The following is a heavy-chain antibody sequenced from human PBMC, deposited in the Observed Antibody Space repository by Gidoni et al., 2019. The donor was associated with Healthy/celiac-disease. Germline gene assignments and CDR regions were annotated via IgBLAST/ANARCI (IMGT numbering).Heavy chain of an antibody. CDR2: ISYDGSNK. J-gene: IGHJ4*02. V-gene: IGHV3-30*04. Sequence: QVQLVESGGGVVQPGRSLRLSCAASGFTFSSYAMHWVRQAPGKGLEWVAVISYDGSNKYYADSVKGRFTISRDNSKNTLYLQMNSLRAEDTAVYYCARDRDNYYDSSGYLDYWGQGTLVTVSS. D-gene: IGHD3-22*01. CDR3: ARDRDNYYDSSGYLDY. CDR1: GFTFSSYA.